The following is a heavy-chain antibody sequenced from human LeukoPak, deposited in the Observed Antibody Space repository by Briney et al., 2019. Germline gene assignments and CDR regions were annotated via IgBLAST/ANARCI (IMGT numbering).Heavy chain of an antibody. D-gene: IGHD3-22*01. CDR1: GYSISSGYY. CDR2: FYYGGST. V-gene: IGHV4-38-2*02. CDR3: ARNYYDSSDYFDP. J-gene: IGHJ5*02. Sequence: PSETLSLTCTVSGYSISSGYYWGWIRRPPGTRLEWIGSFYYGGSTYYNPSLKSRVTISVDTSKNQFSLKLNSVTAADTAVYYCARNYYDSSDYFDPWGQGALATVSS.